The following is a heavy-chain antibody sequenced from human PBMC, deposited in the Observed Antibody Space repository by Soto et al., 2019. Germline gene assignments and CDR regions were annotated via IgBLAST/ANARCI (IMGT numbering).Heavy chain of an antibody. CDR1: GFSLSTSGVG. CDR2: IYWNDDK. Sequence: KSGPTLVNPTQTLTLTCTFSGFSLSTSGVGVGWIRQPPGKALEWLALIYWNDDKRYSPSLKSRLTITKDTSKNQVVLTMTNMDPVDTATYYCARSGAAAGTFWSSVRLNWFDPWGQGTLVTVSS. V-gene: IGHV2-5*01. D-gene: IGHD6-13*01. CDR3: ARSGAAAGTFWSSVRLNWFDP. J-gene: IGHJ5*02.